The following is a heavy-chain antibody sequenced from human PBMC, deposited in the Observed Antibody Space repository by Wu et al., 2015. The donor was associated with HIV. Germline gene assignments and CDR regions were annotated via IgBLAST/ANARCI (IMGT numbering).Heavy chain of an antibody. D-gene: IGHD4-23*01. Sequence: QVQLLQSGSEVKKPGASVKVSCKASGYTFTNYDISWVRQAPGQGLEWMGWISAYSGNTKYAQKLQGRVTMTTDTSTSSAYMELRSLRSDDTAVYYCARGGVYGVNVGDYSYYYYIDVWGKGTTVTVSS. J-gene: IGHJ6*03. CDR1: GYTFTNYD. CDR2: ISAYSGNT. V-gene: IGHV1-18*01. CDR3: ARGGVYGVNVGDYSYYYYIDV.